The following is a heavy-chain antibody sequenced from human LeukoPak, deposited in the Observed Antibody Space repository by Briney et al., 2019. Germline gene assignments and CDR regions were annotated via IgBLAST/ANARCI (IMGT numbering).Heavy chain of an antibody. CDR1: GGSISSGGYY. CDR3: ARDDYAGLVDY. CDR2: IYHSGST. J-gene: IGHJ4*02. V-gene: IGHV4-30-2*01. D-gene: IGHD4-17*01. Sequence: SETLSLTCTVSGGSISSGGYYWSWIRQPPGRGLEWIGYIYHSGSTYYNPSLKSRVTISVDRSKNQFSLKLSSVTAADTAVYYCARDDYAGLVDYWGQGTLVTVSS.